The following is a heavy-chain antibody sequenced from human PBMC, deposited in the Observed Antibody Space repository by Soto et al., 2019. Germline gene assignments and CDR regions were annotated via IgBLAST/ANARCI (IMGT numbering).Heavy chain of an antibody. CDR3: ASERYCSGGSCDYYYYYYIDV. J-gene: IGHJ6*03. D-gene: IGHD2-15*01. Sequence: QVQLVQSGAEVKKPGSSVKVSCKASGGTFSSYTISWVRQAPGQGLEWMGRIIPILGIANYAQKFQGRVTITADKSTSTAYMELSSLRSEDTAVYYCASERYCSGGSCDYYYYYYIDVWCKGTTVTVSS. V-gene: IGHV1-69*02. CDR1: GGTFSSYT. CDR2: IIPILGIA.